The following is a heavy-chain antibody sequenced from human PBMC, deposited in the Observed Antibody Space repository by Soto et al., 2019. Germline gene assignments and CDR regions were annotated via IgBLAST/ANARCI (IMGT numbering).Heavy chain of an antibody. D-gene: IGHD6-19*01. CDR2: VSHDGRNT. CDR1: GFTFSDYA. CDR3: AKGVRQWLVTSDFNY. J-gene: IGHJ4*02. Sequence: VQLVESGGGVVQPGRSLRLSCAASGFTFSDYAMPWVRQAPGKGLEWVAVVSHDGRNTHYADSVKGRFTISRDSSKNTVSLEMTRLRAEDTAVYYWAKGVRQWLVTSDFNYWGQGALVTFSS. V-gene: IGHV3-30*04.